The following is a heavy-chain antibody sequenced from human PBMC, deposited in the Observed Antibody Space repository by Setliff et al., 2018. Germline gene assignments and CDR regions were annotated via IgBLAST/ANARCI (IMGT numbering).Heavy chain of an antibody. J-gene: IGHJ4*02. Sequence: SETLSLTCSVSDDSISSFYWSWIRQPPGKGLEWIGYINYSGSTNYNPSLKSRVTISVDSSKNQVSLKLSSVTAADTAMYYCARRVNYYDSSGYYYSWFYFDYWGQGTLVTVSS. V-gene: IGHV4-59*01. CDR2: INYSGST. CDR3: ARRVNYYDSSGYYYSWFYFDY. D-gene: IGHD3-22*01. CDR1: DDSISSFY.